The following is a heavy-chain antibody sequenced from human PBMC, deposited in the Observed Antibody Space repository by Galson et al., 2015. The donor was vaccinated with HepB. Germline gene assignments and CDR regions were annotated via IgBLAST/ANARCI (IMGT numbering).Heavy chain of an antibody. D-gene: IGHD2-2*01. CDR2: INTNTGNP. CDR1: GYTFTSYA. Sequence: SVKVSCKASGYTFTSYAMNWVRQAPGQGLEWMGWINTNTGNPTYAQGFTGRFVFSLDTSVSTAYLQISSLKAEDTAVYYCARDWSSRLYYYYGMDVWGQGTTVTVSS. V-gene: IGHV7-4-1*02. J-gene: IGHJ6*02. CDR3: ARDWSSRLYYYYGMDV.